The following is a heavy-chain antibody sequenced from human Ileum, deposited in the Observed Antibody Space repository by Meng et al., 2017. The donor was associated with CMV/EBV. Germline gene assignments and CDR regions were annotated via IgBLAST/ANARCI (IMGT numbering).Heavy chain of an antibody. V-gene: IGHV2-5*02. CDR1: GFSFSTRGVG. CDR3: ARSLYYSSYYFDY. Sequence: QIPLQESAPTLVKPTPTITLTCTFSGFSFSTRGVGVGWIRQPTGKALEWLALIYWDEDKGYSPSLKRRLTITKDTYKNQLVLTMTNVDPVDTATYFCARSLYYSSYYFDYWGQGTLVTVSS. CDR2: IYWDEDK. D-gene: IGHD3-16*01. J-gene: IGHJ4*02.